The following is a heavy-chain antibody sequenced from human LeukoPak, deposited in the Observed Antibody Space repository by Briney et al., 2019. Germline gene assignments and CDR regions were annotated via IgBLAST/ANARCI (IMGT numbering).Heavy chain of an antibody. J-gene: IGHJ4*02. CDR2: IYHSGST. CDR3: ARVTVGVIDY. Sequence: SETLSLTCTVSGGSISSGGYYWSWIRQPPGKGLEWIGYIYHSGSTYYNPSLKSRVTISVDRSKNQFSLKLSSVTAADTAVYYCARVTVGVIDYWGQGTLVTVSS. D-gene: IGHD3-16*02. CDR1: GGSISSGGYY. V-gene: IGHV4-30-2*01.